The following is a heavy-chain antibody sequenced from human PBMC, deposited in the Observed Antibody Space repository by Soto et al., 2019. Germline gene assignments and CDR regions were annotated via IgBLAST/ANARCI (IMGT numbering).Heavy chain of an antibody. J-gene: IGHJ5*02. CDR2: FDPENDET. CDR1: GYTLSEVS. Sequence: ASVKVSCKVSGYTLSEVSIHWVRQTPGKGLEWMGGFDPENDETSYAQKFQGRVTLTEDTSTDTAYLELSSLRSEDTAIYYCTIAAYCSGATCYSWYNWFDPWGQGTLVTVSS. V-gene: IGHV1-24*01. CDR3: TIAAYCSGATCYSWYNWFDP. D-gene: IGHD2-2*01.